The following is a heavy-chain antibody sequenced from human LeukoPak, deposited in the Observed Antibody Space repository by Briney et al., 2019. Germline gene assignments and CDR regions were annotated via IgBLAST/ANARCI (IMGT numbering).Heavy chain of an antibody. V-gene: IGHV3-23*01. D-gene: IGHD3-10*01. CDR1: GFTFSSYA. CDR2: ISGSGGST. CDR3: ARLPRAGGSGSLGD. Sequence: GGSLRLSCAASGFTFSSYAMSWVRQAPGKGLEWVSAISGSGGSTYYADSVKGRFTISRDNAKNSLYLQMNSLRAEDTAVYYCARLPRAGGSGSLGDWGQGTLVTVSS. J-gene: IGHJ4*02.